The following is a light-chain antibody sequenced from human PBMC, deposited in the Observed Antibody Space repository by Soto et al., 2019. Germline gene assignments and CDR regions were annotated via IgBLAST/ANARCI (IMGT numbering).Light chain of an antibody. CDR3: GADHGSGSNFVVV. CDR2: VGTGGIVG. CDR1: SGYSNYK. Sequence: QSVLTQPPSASASLGASVTLTCTLSSGYSNYKVDWYQQRPGKGPRFAMQVGTGGIVGSKGDGIPDRFSVLGSGLNRYLTIKNIQEEDESDYHCGADHGSGSNFVVVFGGGTKLTVL. J-gene: IGLJ2*01. V-gene: IGLV9-49*01.